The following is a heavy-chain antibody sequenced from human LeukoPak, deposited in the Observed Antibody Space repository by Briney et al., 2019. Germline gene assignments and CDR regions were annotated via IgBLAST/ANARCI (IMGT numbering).Heavy chain of an antibody. V-gene: IGHV4-39*07. CDR3: ARDRLTLHYYGSGSYIDY. CDR2: IYYSGST. Sequence: PSETLSLTCTVSGGSISSSSYYWGWTRQPPGKGLEWIGSIYYSGSTYYNPSLKSRVTISVDTSKNQFSLKLSSVTAADTAVYYCARDRLTLHYYGSGSYIDYWGQGTLVTVSS. D-gene: IGHD3-10*01. CDR1: GGSISSSSYY. J-gene: IGHJ4*02.